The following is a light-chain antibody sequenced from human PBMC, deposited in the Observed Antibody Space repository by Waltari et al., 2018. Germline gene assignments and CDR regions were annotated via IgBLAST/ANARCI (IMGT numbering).Light chain of an antibody. V-gene: IGLV2-14*03. Sequence: QSALTQPAAVSWSPGQAITISCTGTSGDSGHYYFVSRYQQHPGKAPKLMIYDVTKRPSGIANRFSGSKSGNTASLTISGLQAEDEADYYCSSYTTSSTVYVFGTGTKVTVL. CDR3: SSYTTSSTVYV. CDR2: DVT. J-gene: IGLJ1*01. CDR1: SGDSGHYYF.